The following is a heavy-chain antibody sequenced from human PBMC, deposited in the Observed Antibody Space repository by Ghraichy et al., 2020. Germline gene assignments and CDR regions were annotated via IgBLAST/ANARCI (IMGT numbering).Heavy chain of an antibody. D-gene: IGHD6-6*01. Sequence: GESLNISCAASGFTFNSYNMNWVRQAPGKGLEWVSYISSDSSPTYYADSVKGRFTISRDNAKNSLYLQMNSLRDEDTAVYYCARDQYSTSSAGFYYALDVWGQGTTVTVSS. V-gene: IGHV3-48*02. CDR3: ARDQYSTSSAGFYYALDV. CDR1: GFTFNSYN. J-gene: IGHJ6*02. CDR2: ISSDSSPT.